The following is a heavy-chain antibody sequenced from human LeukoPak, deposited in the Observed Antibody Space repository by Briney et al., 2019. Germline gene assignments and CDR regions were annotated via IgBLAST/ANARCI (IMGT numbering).Heavy chain of an antibody. CDR3: ARDSSSWYGYYFDY. J-gene: IGHJ4*02. CDR1: GYTFTSYA. D-gene: IGHD6-13*01. CDR2: INAGNGNT. V-gene: IGHV1-3*01. Sequence: GASVKVSCKASGYTFTSYAMHWVRQAPGQRLEWMGWINAGNGNTKYSQKFQGRVTITRDTSASTAYMELSSLRSEDTAVYYCARDSSSWYGYYFDYWGQGTLVTVSS.